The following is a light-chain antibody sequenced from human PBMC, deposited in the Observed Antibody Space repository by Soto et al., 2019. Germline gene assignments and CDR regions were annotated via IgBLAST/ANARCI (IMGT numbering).Light chain of an antibody. Sequence: DIQLTQTPSFLSASVEDRVTITCRASQGPSSYLAWYQQKPGEAPELLIYAASTLQSGVPSRFSGSGSGTEFTLTISSLQPEDFATYYCHQLNSYPLTFGGGTKVEIK. CDR2: AAS. CDR1: QGPSSY. CDR3: HQLNSYPLT. V-gene: IGKV1-9*01. J-gene: IGKJ4*01.